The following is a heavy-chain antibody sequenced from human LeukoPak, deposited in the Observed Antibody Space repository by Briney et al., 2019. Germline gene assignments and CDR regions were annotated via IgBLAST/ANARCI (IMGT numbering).Heavy chain of an antibody. J-gene: IGHJ4*02. D-gene: IGHD3-22*01. CDR2: INPNSGGT. CDR1: GYTFTGYY. V-gene: IGHV1-2*02. CDR3: ARDRSYDSSGYSLDY. Sequence: ASVKVSCKASGYTFTGYYMHWVRQAPGQGLEWMGWINPNSGGTNYAQKLQGRVTMTTDTSTSTAYMELRSLRSDDTAVYYCARDRSYDSSGYSLDYWGQGTLVTVSS.